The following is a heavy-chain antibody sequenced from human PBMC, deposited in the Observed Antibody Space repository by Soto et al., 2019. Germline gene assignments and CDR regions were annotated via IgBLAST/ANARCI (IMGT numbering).Heavy chain of an antibody. D-gene: IGHD6-19*01. V-gene: IGHV1-69*01. CDR1: GGTFSSDA. CDR3: ARVSGYVSGWYHDY. Sequence: QVQLVQSGAEVRKPGSSVKVSCKASGGTFSSDAVSWVRQAPGQGLEWMGGLIPILGTTHYAQKFQGRVTITADESTNTAYIELSSLRSDDTAVYYCARVSGYVSGWYHDYWGQGTRVTVSS. CDR2: LIPILGTT. J-gene: IGHJ4*02.